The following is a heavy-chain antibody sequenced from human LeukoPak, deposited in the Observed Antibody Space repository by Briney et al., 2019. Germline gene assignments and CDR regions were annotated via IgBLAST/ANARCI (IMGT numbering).Heavy chain of an antibody. V-gene: IGHV3-23*01. J-gene: IGHJ4*02. Sequence: GGSLRLSCAASGFTFSSYAMSWVRQAPGKGLEWVSAISGSGGSTYYADSVKGRFTISRDNSKNTLYLQMNSLRAEDTAVYYCAKDALLAAAGQYYFDHWGQGTLVTVSS. CDR2: ISGSGGST. CDR3: AKDALLAAAGQYYFDH. D-gene: IGHD6-13*01. CDR1: GFTFSSYA.